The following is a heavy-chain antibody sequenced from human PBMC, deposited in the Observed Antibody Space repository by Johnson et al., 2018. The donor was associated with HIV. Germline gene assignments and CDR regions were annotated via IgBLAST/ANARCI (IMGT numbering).Heavy chain of an antibody. CDR1: EFIFSSYS. CDR3: ARAGGSSLAFDI. V-gene: IGHV3-30*14. J-gene: IGHJ3*02. CDR2: ISYDGHNE. D-gene: IGHD6-6*01. Sequence: QEKLVESGGGVVQPGGSLRLSCAASEFIFSSYSMHWVRQAPGKGLEWVAVISYDGHNEYYADSVEGRFTVSRDNTKNTLYLQMGSLRAEDMAVYYCARAGGSSLAFDIWGQGTMVSVSS.